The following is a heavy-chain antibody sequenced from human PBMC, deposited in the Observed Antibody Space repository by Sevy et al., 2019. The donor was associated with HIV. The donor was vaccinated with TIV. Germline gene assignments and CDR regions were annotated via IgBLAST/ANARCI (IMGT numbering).Heavy chain of an antibody. CDR2: IYYSGRT. D-gene: IGHD3-3*02. V-gene: IGHV4-59*01. J-gene: IGHJ6*02. Sequence: SQTLSLTCSVSGDSISGYYWSWIRQHPGKGLEWIGYIYYSGRTDYNPSLKSRVTISADTSKNQFSLKLNSVTAADTAVYYCARPYSNFYYAMDVWGQGTTVTVSS. CDR3: ARPYSNFYYAMDV. CDR1: GDSISGYY.